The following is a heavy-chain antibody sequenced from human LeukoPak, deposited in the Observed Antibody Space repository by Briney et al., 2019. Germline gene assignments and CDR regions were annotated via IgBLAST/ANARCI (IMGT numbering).Heavy chain of an antibody. V-gene: IGHV3-48*04. J-gene: IGHJ4*02. D-gene: IGHD3-10*01. CDR2: ISSSSSTV. CDR3: ARDSISMVREISTFDY. CDR1: GFTFSSYS. Sequence: PGGSLRLSCAASGFTFSSYSMNWVRQAPGKGLEWVSYISSSSSTVYYADSVKGRFTISRDNAKNSLYLQMNSLRAEDTAVYYCARDSISMVREISTFDYWGQGTLVTVSS.